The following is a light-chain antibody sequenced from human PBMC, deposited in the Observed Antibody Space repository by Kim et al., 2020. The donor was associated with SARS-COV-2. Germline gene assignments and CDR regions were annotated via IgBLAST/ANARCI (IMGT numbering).Light chain of an antibody. CDR3: QVWVSSSDHYV. V-gene: IGLV3-21*04. J-gene: IGLJ1*01. Sequence: SYELTQPPSVSVAPGKTARITCGGNNIGSKSVHWYQQKPGQAPVLVIYYDSDRPSGIPERFPGSNSGNTATLTISRVEAVDEADYYCQVWVSSSDHYVFG. CDR2: YDS. CDR1: NIGSKS.